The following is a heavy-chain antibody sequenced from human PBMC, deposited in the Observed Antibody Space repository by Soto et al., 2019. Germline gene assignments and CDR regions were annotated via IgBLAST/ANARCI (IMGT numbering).Heavy chain of an antibody. Sequence: SETLSLTCTVPGGSISSSSYYWGWIRQPPGKGLEWIGSIYYSGSTYYNPSLKSRVTISVDTSKNQFSLKLSSVTAADTAVYYCATNYAYYYYYGMDVWGQGTTVTV. CDR1: GGSISSSSYY. V-gene: IGHV4-39*01. D-gene: IGHD4-4*01. CDR2: IYYSGST. J-gene: IGHJ6*02. CDR3: ATNYAYYYYYGMDV.